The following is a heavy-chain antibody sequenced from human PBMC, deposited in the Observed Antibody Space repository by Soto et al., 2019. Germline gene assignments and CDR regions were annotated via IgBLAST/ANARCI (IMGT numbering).Heavy chain of an antibody. CDR3: EYGDSLGPVDY. Sequence: PSETLSLTCTVSGASVNSYYWSWIRQPPGKGLEWIGYIYYGGTTNYNPSLKSRVTISVDTSKNLFFLKLSSVTAADTAVYYCEYGDSLGPVDYWGQGTLGTVSS. CDR1: GASVNSYY. V-gene: IGHV4-59*02. J-gene: IGHJ4*02. CDR2: IYYGGTT. D-gene: IGHD2-21*02.